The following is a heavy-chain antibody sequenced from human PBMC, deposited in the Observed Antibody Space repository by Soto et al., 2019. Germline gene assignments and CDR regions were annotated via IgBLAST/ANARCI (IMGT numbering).Heavy chain of an antibody. CDR1: GFTFSSYA. V-gene: IGHV3-23*01. CDR2: ISGSGGST. D-gene: IGHD3-22*01. Sequence: EVQLLESGGGLVQPGGSLRLSCAASGFTFSSYAMSWVRQAPGKGLEWVSAISGSGGSTYYADSVKGRFTISRDNSKNPLYLQMNSLRAEDTAVYYCAKGPEPDSSGYYSLWYFDLWGRGTLVTVSS. J-gene: IGHJ2*01. CDR3: AKGPEPDSSGYYSLWYFDL.